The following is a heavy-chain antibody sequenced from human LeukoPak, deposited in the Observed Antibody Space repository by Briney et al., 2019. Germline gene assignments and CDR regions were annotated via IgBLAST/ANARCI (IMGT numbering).Heavy chain of an antibody. V-gene: IGHV1-18*01. Sequence: ASVKVSCKASGYTFTSYGISWVRQAPGQGLEWMGWISAYNGNTNYAQKLQGRVTMTTDTSTSTAYMELRSLRSDDTAVYYCARPSDQNRYCSSTSCYLPHYWGQGTLATVSS. CDR3: ARPSDQNRYCSSTSCYLPHY. D-gene: IGHD2-2*01. CDR2: ISAYNGNT. J-gene: IGHJ4*02. CDR1: GYTFTSYG.